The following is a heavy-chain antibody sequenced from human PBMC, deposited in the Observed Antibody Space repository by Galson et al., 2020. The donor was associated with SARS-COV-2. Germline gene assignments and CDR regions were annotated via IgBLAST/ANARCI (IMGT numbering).Heavy chain of an antibody. J-gene: IGHJ5*02. CDR2: INHSAST. CDR3: ARGTYCSSTSCYLRWFDP. Sequence: SETLSLTCAVYGGSFSGYYWSWIRQPPGKGLEWIGEINHSASTNYNPSLKSRVTISVDTSKNQFSLKLSSVTAADTAVYYCARGTYCSSTSCYLRWFDPWGQGTLVTVSS. V-gene: IGHV4-34*01. D-gene: IGHD2-2*01. CDR1: GGSFSGYY.